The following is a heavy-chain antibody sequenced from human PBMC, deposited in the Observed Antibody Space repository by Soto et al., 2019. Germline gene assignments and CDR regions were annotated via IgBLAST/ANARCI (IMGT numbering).Heavy chain of an antibody. J-gene: IGHJ6*02. CDR1: GYTFTSYD. Sequence: ASVKVSCKASGYTFTSYDINWVRQATGQGLEWMGWMNPNSGNTGYAQKFQGRVTMTRNTSISTAYMELSSLRSEDTAVYYCARGTDWNYWDYYYGMDVWGQGTTVTVSS. CDR2: MNPNSGNT. CDR3: ARGTDWNYWDYYYGMDV. V-gene: IGHV1-8*01. D-gene: IGHD1-7*01.